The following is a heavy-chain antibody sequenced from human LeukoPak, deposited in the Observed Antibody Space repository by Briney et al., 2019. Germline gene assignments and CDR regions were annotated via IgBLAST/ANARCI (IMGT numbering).Heavy chain of an antibody. V-gene: IGHV3-21*01. CDR1: GFTFSSYG. J-gene: IGHJ6*04. CDR2: INNNSSYI. CDR3: AELGITMIGGV. D-gene: IGHD3-10*02. Sequence: GRSLRLSCAASGFTFSSYGMNWVRQAPGKGLEWVSSINNNSSYIYYPDSVKGRFTISRDNAKNSLYLQMNSLRAEDTAVYYCAELGITMIGGVWGKGTTVTISS.